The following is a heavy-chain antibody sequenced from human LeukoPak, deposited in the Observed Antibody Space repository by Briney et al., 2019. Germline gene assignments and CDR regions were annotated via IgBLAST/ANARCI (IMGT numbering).Heavy chain of an antibody. Sequence: GGSLRLSCAASGFTFSSYGMHWVRQAPGKGLEWVAFIRYDGSNKYYADSVKGRFTISRDNSKNTLYLQMNSLRAEDTAGDYCAKTYCGGDCPTTIDYWGQGTLVTVSS. CDR3: AKTYCGGDCPTTIDY. CDR2: IRYDGSNK. CDR1: GFTFSSYG. V-gene: IGHV3-30*02. D-gene: IGHD2-21*01. J-gene: IGHJ4*02.